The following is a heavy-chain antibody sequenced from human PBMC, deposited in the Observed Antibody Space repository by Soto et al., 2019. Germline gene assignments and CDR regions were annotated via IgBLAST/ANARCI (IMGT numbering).Heavy chain of an antibody. CDR1: GYAFTDNY. V-gene: IGHV1-2*02. CDR2: INPKSGVT. D-gene: IGHD3-10*01. CDR3: ARAYSGSGSPKC. Sequence: QVQLVQSGAEVKRPGASVKVSCKTSGYAFTDNYLHWVRQAPGQGLEWMGWINPKSGVTDFAQKFRGRVAMTRDTAISTAYIELSRLRSDDTAVYYCARAYSGSGSPKCWGQGSLVTVSS. J-gene: IGHJ4*02.